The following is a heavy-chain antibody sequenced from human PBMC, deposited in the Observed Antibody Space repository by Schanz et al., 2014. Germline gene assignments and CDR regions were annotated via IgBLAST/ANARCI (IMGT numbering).Heavy chain of an antibody. J-gene: IGHJ4*02. CDR2: IGVDGTTT. D-gene: IGHD3-10*01. Sequence: VQLVESGGGLVKPGGSLRLSCAASGFTFSSYGMHWVRQAPGTGLEWVSVIGVDGTTTYYADSVKGRFAISRDNSKNTLDLKKNSLRPEDTAVYYCAKYRRYCRVSGSYRELEYWGQGTLVTVSS. CDR1: GFTFSSYG. V-gene: IGHV3-NL1*01. CDR3: AKYRRYCRVSGSYRELEY.